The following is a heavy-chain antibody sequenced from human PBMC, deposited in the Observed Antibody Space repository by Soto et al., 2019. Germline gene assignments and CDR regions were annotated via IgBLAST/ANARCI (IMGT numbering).Heavy chain of an antibody. V-gene: IGHV1-69*01. D-gene: IGHD3-16*01. CDR2: IIPIFGTA. CDR1: GGTFSSNS. J-gene: IGHJ2*01. CDR3: ARPFQSWPGGWYFDL. Sequence: QVQLVQSGAEVKKPGSSVKVSCKASGGTFSSNSINWVRQAPGQGLEWMGGIIPIFGTANSAQKFQGRVTLTADESTSTAHMELNSLRNEDTAVYYCARPFQSWPGGWYFDLWGRGTLVTVSS.